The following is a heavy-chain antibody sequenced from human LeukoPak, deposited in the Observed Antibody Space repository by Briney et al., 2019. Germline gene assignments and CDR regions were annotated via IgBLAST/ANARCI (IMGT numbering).Heavy chain of an antibody. Sequence: GGSLRLSCAASGFTFTSYAMSWVRQAPGKGLEWVSAISGSGGSTYYADSVKGRFTISRDNSKNTLYLQMNSLRAEDTAVYYCAKDQYCSSISCYFDYWGQGTLVTVSS. J-gene: IGHJ4*02. CDR2: ISGSGGST. D-gene: IGHD2-2*01. V-gene: IGHV3-23*01. CDR1: GFTFTSYA. CDR3: AKDQYCSSISCYFDY.